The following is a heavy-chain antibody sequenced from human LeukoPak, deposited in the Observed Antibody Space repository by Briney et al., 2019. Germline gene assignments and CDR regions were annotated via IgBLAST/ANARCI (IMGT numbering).Heavy chain of an antibody. CDR2: IRYDGSNK. Sequence: GGSLRLSCAASGFTFSSYGMHWVRQAPGKGLEWVAFIRYDGSNKYYADSVKGRFTISRDNSKNTLYLQMNSLRAEDTAVYYCAKGQRRVLWFGEPPATDAFDIWGQGTMVTVSS. CDR1: GFTFSSYG. CDR3: AKGQRRVLWFGEPPATDAFDI. D-gene: IGHD3-10*01. V-gene: IGHV3-30*02. J-gene: IGHJ3*02.